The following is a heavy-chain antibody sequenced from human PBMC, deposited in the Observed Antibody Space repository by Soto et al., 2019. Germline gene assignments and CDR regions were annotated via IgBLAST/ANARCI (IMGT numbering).Heavy chain of an antibody. CDR3: ARAPPLINTIFGLVTRNYYYYYMDV. CDR2: INHSGST. D-gene: IGHD3-3*01. J-gene: IGHJ6*03. Sequence: QVQLQQWGAGLLKPSETLSLTCAVYGGSFSGYYWSWIRQPPGKGLEWIGEINHSGSTNYNPSLKSRVTISVDTSKNQFSLKLSSVTAAYTAVYYCARAPPLINTIFGLVTRNYYYYYMDVWGKGTTVTVSS. V-gene: IGHV4-34*01. CDR1: GGSFSGYY.